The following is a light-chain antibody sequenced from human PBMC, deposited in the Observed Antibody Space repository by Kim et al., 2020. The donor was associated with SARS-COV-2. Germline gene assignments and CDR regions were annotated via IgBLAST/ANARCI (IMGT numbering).Light chain of an antibody. CDR1: NIGTKS. CDR2: YDR. J-gene: IGLJ2*01. Sequence: PGKTARITCGGNNIGTKSGHWYQQRPGQAPVLVISYDRDRPSGIPERISGSNSGNTATLTISRVEAGDEADYYCQVWDSSDDHHVVFGGGTQLTVL. V-gene: IGLV3-21*04. CDR3: QVWDSSDDHHVV.